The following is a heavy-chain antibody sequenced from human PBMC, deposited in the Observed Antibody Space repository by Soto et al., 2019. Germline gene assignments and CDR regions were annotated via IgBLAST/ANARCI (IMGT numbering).Heavy chain of an antibody. D-gene: IGHD5-18*01. Sequence: QVQLQESGPGLVKPSETLSLTCTVSGGSINSYYWRWIRQPPGKGLEWIGYIYYSGSTNYNPSHKSRATMSVDTSKNQLSLTLSSVTAADTAVYYCARWGVDTAMVTEWFDPWGQGTLVTVSS. CDR1: GGSINSYY. CDR3: ARWGVDTAMVTEWFDP. V-gene: IGHV4-59*08. CDR2: IYYSGST. J-gene: IGHJ5*02.